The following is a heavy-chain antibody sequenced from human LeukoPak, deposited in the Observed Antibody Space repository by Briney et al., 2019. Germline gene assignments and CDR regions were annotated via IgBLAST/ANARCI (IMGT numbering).Heavy chain of an antibody. D-gene: IGHD5-12*01. J-gene: IGHJ5*02. CDR1: GFTFSTYT. Sequence: GGSLRLSCAASGFTFSTYTMNWVRQAPGKGLEWVSYISSSSSTIYYADSVKGRFTISGDNAKNSLFLQMNSLRDEDTAVYYCARATTADHWGQGTLVTVSS. V-gene: IGHV3-48*02. CDR2: ISSSSSTI. CDR3: ARATTADH.